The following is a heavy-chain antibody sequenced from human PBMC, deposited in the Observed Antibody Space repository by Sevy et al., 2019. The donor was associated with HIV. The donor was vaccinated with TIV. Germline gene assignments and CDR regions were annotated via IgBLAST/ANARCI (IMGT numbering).Heavy chain of an antibody. V-gene: IGHV1-2*02. Sequence: GSVKVSCKASGYTFTGYYMHWVRQAPGQGLEGRGWINPNSRGTNYAQQFQGRVTMTRDTSISTAYMELSRLRYDDTAVYYCTRDGGDGYNYGLDYWGQGTLVFVSS. CDR3: TRDGGDGYNYGLDY. D-gene: IGHD5-12*01. CDR2: INPNSRGT. J-gene: IGHJ4*02. CDR1: GYTFTGYY.